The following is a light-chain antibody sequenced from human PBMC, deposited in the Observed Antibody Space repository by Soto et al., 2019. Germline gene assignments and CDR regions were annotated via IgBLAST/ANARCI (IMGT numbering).Light chain of an antibody. CDR3: QSYDSSLRGV. V-gene: IGLV1-40*01. CDR1: NSDIGAGYD. Sequence: QSVLTQPPSVSGAPGQRVTISCTGSNSDIGAGYDVHWYQQLPGTAPKLVIYANNNRPSGVPDRFSASKSGTSASLAITGLQAADEADYYGQSYDSSLRGVFGTGTKLTVL. J-gene: IGLJ1*01. CDR2: ANN.